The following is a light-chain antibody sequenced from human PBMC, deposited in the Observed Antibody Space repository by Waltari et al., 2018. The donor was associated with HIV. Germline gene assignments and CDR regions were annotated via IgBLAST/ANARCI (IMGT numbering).Light chain of an antibody. Sequence: ASQSISFFLAWYQQKPGQAPSLLIYHASNRATGIPARFSGNGSGTDFTLTINGLTPEDVAVYYCQQRSNWPPKYTFGQGTKLEIK. CDR3: QQRSNWPPKYT. CDR2: HAS. CDR1: QSISFF. J-gene: IGKJ2*01. V-gene: IGKV3-11*01.